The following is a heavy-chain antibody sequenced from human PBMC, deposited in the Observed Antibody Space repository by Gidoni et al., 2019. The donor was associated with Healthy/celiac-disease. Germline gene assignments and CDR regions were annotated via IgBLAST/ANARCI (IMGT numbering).Heavy chain of an antibody. CDR1: GGSISSGGYS. Sequence: QLQLQESGSGLVKPSQTLSLTCAVSGGSISSGGYSWSWIRQPPGKGLEWIGYIYHSGSTYYNPSLKSRVTISVDRSKNQFSLKLSSVTAADTAVYYCARERGYSGYDAFDIWGQGTMVTVSS. CDR2: IYHSGST. V-gene: IGHV4-30-2*01. D-gene: IGHD5-12*01. J-gene: IGHJ3*02. CDR3: ARERGYSGYDAFDI.